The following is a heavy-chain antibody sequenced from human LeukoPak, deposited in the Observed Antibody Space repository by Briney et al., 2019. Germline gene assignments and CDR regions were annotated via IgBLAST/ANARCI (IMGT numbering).Heavy chain of an antibody. D-gene: IGHD2-15*01. V-gene: IGHV1-18*01. CDR1: GYTFTSYG. J-gene: IGHJ3*02. CDR3: ARAPKGYCSGGSCYRAFDI. Sequence: GASVKVSSTASGYTFTSYGISWVRQAPGQGLEWMGWISAYNGNTNYAQKLQGRVTMTTDTSTSTAYMELRRLRSEDTAVYYCARAPKGYCSGGSCYRAFDIWGQEKMVSVSS. CDR2: ISAYNGNT.